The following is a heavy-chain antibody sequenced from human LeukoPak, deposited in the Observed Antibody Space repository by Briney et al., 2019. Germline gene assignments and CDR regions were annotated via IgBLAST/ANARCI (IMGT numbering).Heavy chain of an antibody. CDR2: INSDGSST. V-gene: IGHV3-74*01. CDR1: GFTFSSYW. D-gene: IGHD6-19*01. Sequence: GGSLRLSCAASGFTFSSYWMHWVRQAPGKGLVWVSRINSDGSSTSYADSVKGRFTISRDNAKNTLYLQMNSLRAEDTAVYYCAKDRNRMKTGYSSGSGYWGQGTLVTVSS. J-gene: IGHJ4*02. CDR3: AKDRNRMKTGYSSGSGY.